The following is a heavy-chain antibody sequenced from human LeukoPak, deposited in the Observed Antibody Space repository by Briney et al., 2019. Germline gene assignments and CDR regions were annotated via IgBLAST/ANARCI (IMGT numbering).Heavy chain of an antibody. Sequence: GESLKISCKGSGYSFTSYWIGWVRQMPGKGLEWMGIIYPGDSDTRYSPSFQGQVTISADKSISTAYLQWSSLKASDTAMYYCARQSDYYGSGSYYNGYNWFDPWGQGTMVTVSS. D-gene: IGHD3-10*01. V-gene: IGHV5-51*01. CDR2: IYPGDSDT. CDR3: ARQSDYYGSGSYYNGYNWFDP. CDR1: GYSFTSYW. J-gene: IGHJ5*02.